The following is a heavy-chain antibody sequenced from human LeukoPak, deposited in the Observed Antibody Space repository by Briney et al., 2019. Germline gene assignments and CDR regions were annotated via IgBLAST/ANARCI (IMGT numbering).Heavy chain of an antibody. CDR1: GCTFSSYG. V-gene: IGHV3-23*01. CDR2: ISGSGGST. CDR3: AKDTMVRGVIGY. Sequence: GGSLRLSCAASGCTFSSYGRSWVRQAPGKGLEWVSAISGSGGSTYYADSVKGRFTISRDNSKNTLYLQMNSLRAEDTAVYYCAKDTMVRGVIGYWGQGTLVTVSS. J-gene: IGHJ4*02. D-gene: IGHD3-10*01.